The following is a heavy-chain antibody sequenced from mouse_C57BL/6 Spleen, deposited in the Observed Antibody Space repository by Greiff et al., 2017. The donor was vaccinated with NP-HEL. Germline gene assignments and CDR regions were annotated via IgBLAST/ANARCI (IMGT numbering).Heavy chain of an antibody. CDR3: ARNYGSSRYYFGY. J-gene: IGHJ2*01. Sequence: QVQLQQPGAELVRPGSSVKLSCKASGYTFTSYWMHWVKQRPIQGLEWIGNIDPSDSETHYNQKFKDKATLTVDKSSSTAYMQLSSLTSEDSAVYYCARNYGSSRYYFGYWGQGTTLTVSS. CDR1: GYTFTSYW. V-gene: IGHV1-52*01. D-gene: IGHD1-1*01. CDR2: IDPSDSET.